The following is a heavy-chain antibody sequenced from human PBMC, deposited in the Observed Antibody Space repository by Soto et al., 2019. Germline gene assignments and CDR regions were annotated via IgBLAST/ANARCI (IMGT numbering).Heavy chain of an antibody. Sequence: GGSLRLSCAASGFTFSSYWMTWVRQAPGKGLEWVANIRQDGSENYYVDSVKGRFTISRDNAKNSLFLQMNSLRAEDTAVYHCARGQCTNGICYFPYYYYYMDVWGKGTTVTVSS. V-gene: IGHV3-7*01. CDR2: IRQDGSEN. CDR1: GFTFSSYW. D-gene: IGHD2-8*01. J-gene: IGHJ6*03. CDR3: ARGQCTNGICYFPYYYYYMDV.